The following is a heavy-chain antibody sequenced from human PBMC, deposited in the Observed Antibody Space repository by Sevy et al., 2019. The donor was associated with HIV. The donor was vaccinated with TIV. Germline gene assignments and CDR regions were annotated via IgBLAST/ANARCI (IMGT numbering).Heavy chain of an antibody. CDR1: GGSISSYY. Sequence: SETLSLTCTVSGGSISSYYWSWIRQPPGKGLEWIGYIYYSGSTNYNPSLKSRVTISVDTSKNQFSLKLSSVTAADTAVYYCARSDYYDSSGYYYLYYYYYGMDVWGQGTTVTVSS. CDR3: ARSDYYDSSGYYYLYYYYYGMDV. V-gene: IGHV4-59*01. CDR2: IYYSGST. J-gene: IGHJ6*02. D-gene: IGHD3-22*01.